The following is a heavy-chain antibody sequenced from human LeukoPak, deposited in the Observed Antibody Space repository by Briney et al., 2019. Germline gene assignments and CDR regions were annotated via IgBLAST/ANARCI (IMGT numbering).Heavy chain of an antibody. CDR2: IKQDGSEK. CDR1: GFTFSSYW. Sequence: GGSLRLSCAASGFTFSSYWMSWVRQAPGKGLEWVANIKQDGSEKYYVDSVKGRFTISRDNAKNSLYLQMNSLRPEDTALYYCAKDRKWELLVGHAFDIWGQGTMVTVSS. D-gene: IGHD1-26*01. J-gene: IGHJ3*02. CDR3: AKDRKWELLVGHAFDI. V-gene: IGHV3-7*03.